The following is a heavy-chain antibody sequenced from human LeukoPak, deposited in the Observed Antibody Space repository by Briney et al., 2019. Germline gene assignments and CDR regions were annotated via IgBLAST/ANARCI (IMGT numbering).Heavy chain of an antibody. CDR2: INHSGST. CDR1: GGSFSGYY. D-gene: IGHD6-13*01. V-gene: IGHV4-34*01. J-gene: IGHJ6*03. Sequence: SETLSLTCPVYGGSFSGYYWSWIRQPPGKGLEWIGEINHSGSTNYNPSLKSRVTISVDTSKNQFSLKLSSVTAADTAVYYCARSWRRSIAAAGKNYYMDVWGKGTTVTVSS. CDR3: ARSWRRSIAAAGKNYYMDV.